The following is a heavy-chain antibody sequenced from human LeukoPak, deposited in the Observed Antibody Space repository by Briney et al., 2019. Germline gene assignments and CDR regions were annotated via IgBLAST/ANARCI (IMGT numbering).Heavy chain of an antibody. CDR2: INRSGST. CDR1: GGSFSGYY. J-gene: IGHJ6*02. V-gene: IGHV4-34*01. Sequence: SETLSLTCAVYGGSFSGYYWSWIRQPPGEGLEWIGEINRSGSTNYNPSLKSRVTISVDTSKNQFSLKLSSVTAADTAVYYCARHGRQLARYYYYYYGMDVWGQGTTVTVSS. CDR3: ARHGRQLARYYYYYYGMDV. D-gene: IGHD6-13*01.